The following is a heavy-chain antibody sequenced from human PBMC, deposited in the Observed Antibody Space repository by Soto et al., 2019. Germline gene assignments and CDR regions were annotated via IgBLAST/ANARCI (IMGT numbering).Heavy chain of an antibody. CDR1: GFSLSTSGVG. V-gene: IGHV2-5*02. J-gene: IGHJ5*02. CDR3: AHSESRIVVVPAAPRINWFDP. CDR2: IYWDDDK. D-gene: IGHD2-2*01. Sequence: QITLKESGPTLVKPTQTLTLTCTFSGFSLSTSGVGVGWIRQPPGKALEWLALIYWDDDKRYSPSLKSRLTITKDTSKXLVXLXRTNMDPVDTATYYCAHSESRIVVVPAAPRINWFDPWGQGTLVTVSS.